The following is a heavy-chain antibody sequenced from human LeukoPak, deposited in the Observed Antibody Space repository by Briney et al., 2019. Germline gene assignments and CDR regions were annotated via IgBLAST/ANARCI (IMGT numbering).Heavy chain of an antibody. V-gene: IGHV3-23*01. CDR1: GVXLSSYA. CDR3: AKCLTSSWSMVLFDY. CDR2: ISGSGGTT. J-gene: IGHJ4*02. D-gene: IGHD6-13*01. Sequence: GGSLRLSCAASGVXLSSYAISWVRQAPGKGLEWVSTISGSGGTTYYTDSVKGRFTISRDNSKNTLYLQMNSLRAEDTAVYYCAKCLTSSWSMVLFDYWGQGTLVTVSS.